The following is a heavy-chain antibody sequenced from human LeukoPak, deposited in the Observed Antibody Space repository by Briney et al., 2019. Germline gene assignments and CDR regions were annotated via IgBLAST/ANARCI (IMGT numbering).Heavy chain of an antibody. J-gene: IGHJ4*02. CDR1: GFTFSNYW. Sequence: GGSLRLSCAASGFTFSNYWMNWVRQAPGKGMEWVAIIEKDGSEILYVDSVKGRFTISRDNAKNLLYLQMNSLRAEDTAVYYCAAGAGWLIDWWGQGTLVTVSS. V-gene: IGHV3-7*01. CDR2: IEKDGSEI. D-gene: IGHD6-19*01. CDR3: AAGAGWLIDW.